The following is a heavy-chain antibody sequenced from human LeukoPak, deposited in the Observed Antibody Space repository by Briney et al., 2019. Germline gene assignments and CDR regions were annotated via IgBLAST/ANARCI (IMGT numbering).Heavy chain of an antibody. D-gene: IGHD5-24*01. Sequence: GGSLRLSCAASGFTFSNYAIHWVRQAPGKGLEWVSVISYDGTNKYYADSVKGRFTISRDNSKNTLYLQMNSLKTEDTARYYCARQMATILDGILDYWGQGTLVTVSS. J-gene: IGHJ4*02. CDR3: ARQMATILDGILDY. V-gene: IGHV3-30*04. CDR2: ISYDGTNK. CDR1: GFTFSNYA.